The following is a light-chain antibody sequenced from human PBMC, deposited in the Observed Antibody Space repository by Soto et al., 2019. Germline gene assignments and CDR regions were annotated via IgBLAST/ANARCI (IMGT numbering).Light chain of an antibody. J-gene: IGKJ4*01. Sequence: DLQMTQSPSSLSASVGDRVTITCRANQDIGNYLAWFQQKPGKVPKSLIYAASSLQSGVPAKFSGSRSGTDFTLTISNLQPEDLATYYCHQYNDYPLTFGGGTKVEIK. CDR1: QDIGNY. CDR3: HQYNDYPLT. CDR2: AAS. V-gene: IGKV1-16*02.